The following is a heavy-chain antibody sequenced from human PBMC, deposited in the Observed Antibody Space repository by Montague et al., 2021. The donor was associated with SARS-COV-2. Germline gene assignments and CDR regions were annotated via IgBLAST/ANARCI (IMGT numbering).Heavy chain of an antibody. J-gene: IGHJ6*02. V-gene: IGHV6-1*01. CDR3: ARDTRIQLWFDRDYYYGMDV. CDR2: TYYRSEWYN. Sequence: CAISGDSVSSNSAAWNWIRQSPSRGLEWLGRTYYRSEWYNDYAVSVKSRITINPDTSKNQFSLQLNSVTPEDTAVYYCARDTRIQLWFDRDYYYGMDVWGQGTSVTVS. CDR1: GDSVSSNSAA. D-gene: IGHD5-18*01.